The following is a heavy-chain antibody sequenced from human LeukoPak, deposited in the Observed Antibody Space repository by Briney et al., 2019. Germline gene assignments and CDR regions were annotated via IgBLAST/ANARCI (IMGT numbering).Heavy chain of an antibody. CDR3: ARDSSGYYYTFDY. Sequence: ASVKVSCKASGGTFSSYAISWVRQAPGQGLEWMGRIIPILGIANYAQKFQGRVTITADKSTSTAYMELSSLRSEDTAVYYCARDSSGYYYTFDYWGQGTLVTVSS. J-gene: IGHJ4*02. D-gene: IGHD3-22*01. CDR2: IIPILGIA. CDR1: GGTFSSYA. V-gene: IGHV1-69*04.